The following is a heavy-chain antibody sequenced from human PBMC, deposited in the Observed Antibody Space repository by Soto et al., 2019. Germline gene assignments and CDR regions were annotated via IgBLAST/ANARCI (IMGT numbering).Heavy chain of an antibody. D-gene: IGHD3-9*01. CDR2: TYYRSKWYK. CDR1: GDSVSSNSAA. Sequence: PSQTLSLTCVISGDSVSSNSAAWNWIRQSPSRGLEWLGRTYYRSKWYKDYAVSVKSRITINPDTSKNQFSLQLNSVTPEDTAVYCCARAPFRYFDCLLSGAFDIWGQGTMVTVSS. V-gene: IGHV6-1*01. CDR3: ARAPFRYFDCLLSGAFDI. J-gene: IGHJ3*02.